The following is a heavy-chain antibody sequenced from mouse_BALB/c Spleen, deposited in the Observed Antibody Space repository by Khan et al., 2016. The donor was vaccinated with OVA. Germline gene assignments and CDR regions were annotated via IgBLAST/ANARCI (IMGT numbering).Heavy chain of an antibody. Sequence: DLVKPGASVKLSCKASGYTFTSYWINWIKQRPGQGLEWIGRIGPGSSNAYYNDMFKGKATLTVDTSSNTAYIQLSSLSSEDSAVYFCEREKYYGRSCYAMDYWGQGTSVTVSA. D-gene: IGHD1-1*01. V-gene: IGHV1S41*01. CDR2: IGPGSSNA. CDR1: GYTFTSYW. CDR3: EREKYYGRSCYAMDY. J-gene: IGHJ4*01.